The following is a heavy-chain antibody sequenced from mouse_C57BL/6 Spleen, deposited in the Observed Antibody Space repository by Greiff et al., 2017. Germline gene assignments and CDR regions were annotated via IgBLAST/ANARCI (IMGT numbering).Heavy chain of an antibody. J-gene: IGHJ1*03. CDR2: ISYDGSN. CDR1: GYSITSGYY. V-gene: IGHV3-6*01. Sequence: DVKLQESGPGLVKPSQSLSLTCSVTGYSITSGYYWNWIRQFPGNKREWMGYISYDGSNNYNPSLKNRISITHDKSKNQFFLKLNSVTTEDTATYYRYFCGSSYSYCDFDGWGTGTSVTVSS. CDR3: YFCGSSYSYCDFDG. D-gene: IGHD1-1*01.